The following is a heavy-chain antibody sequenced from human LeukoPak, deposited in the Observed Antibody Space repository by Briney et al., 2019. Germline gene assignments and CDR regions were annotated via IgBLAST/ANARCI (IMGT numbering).Heavy chain of an antibody. CDR3: ARDLNRYSGSLGD. CDR1: GFTFSSYR. J-gene: IGHJ4*02. Sequence: GGSLRLSCAASGFTFSSYRTNWVRQAPGMGLEWVSSISSSSSYIYYADSVKGRFTISRDNAKNSLYLQMDSLRAEDTAVYYCARDLNRYSGSLGDWGQGTLVTVSS. D-gene: IGHD1-26*01. V-gene: IGHV3-21*01. CDR2: ISSSSSYI.